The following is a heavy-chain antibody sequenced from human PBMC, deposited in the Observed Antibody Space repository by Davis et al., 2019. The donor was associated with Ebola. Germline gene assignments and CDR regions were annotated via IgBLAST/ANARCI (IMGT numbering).Heavy chain of an antibody. CDR2: IYYSGST. J-gene: IGHJ4*02. D-gene: IGHD3-9*01. Sequence: MPSETLSLTCSVSGGSINSYYWSWIRQSPGKGLEWIGYIYYSGSTNYNPSLKSRVTISLDRPRNQFSLELTSVTAADTAVYYCARRRASDLTGYLSSYFDFWDQGTLLTVSS. CDR3: ARRRASDLTGYLSSYFDF. CDR1: GGSINSYY. V-gene: IGHV4-59*08.